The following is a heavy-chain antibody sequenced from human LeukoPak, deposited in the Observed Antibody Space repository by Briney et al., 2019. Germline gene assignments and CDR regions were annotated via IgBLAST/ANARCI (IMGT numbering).Heavy chain of an antibody. D-gene: IGHD3-10*01. CDR1: GGSISSYY. CDR3: ARVGSDYGSGSYYTGYYFDY. V-gene: IGHV4-59*01. Sequence: SETLSLTCTVSGGSISSYYWSWIRQPPGKGLEWIGYIYYSGSTNYNPSLKSRVTISVDTSKNQFSLKLSSVTAADTAVYYCARVGSDYGSGSYYTGYYFDYWGQGTLVTVSS. J-gene: IGHJ4*02. CDR2: IYYSGST.